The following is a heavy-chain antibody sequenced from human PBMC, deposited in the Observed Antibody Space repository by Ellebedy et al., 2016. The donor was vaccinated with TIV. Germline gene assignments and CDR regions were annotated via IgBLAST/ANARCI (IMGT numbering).Heavy chain of an antibody. D-gene: IGHD2-21*02. V-gene: IGHV1-69*13. Sequence: ASVKVSXXASGGTFSSYAISWVRQAPGQGLEWMGEITPMFGTASYAQKFQGTVRITADESTRTAYMELSSLRSEDTAVYYCARCVVVTAILLYYEYGMDVWGQGTTVTVSS. J-gene: IGHJ6*02. CDR2: ITPMFGTA. CDR3: ARCVVVTAILLYYEYGMDV. CDR1: GGTFSSYA.